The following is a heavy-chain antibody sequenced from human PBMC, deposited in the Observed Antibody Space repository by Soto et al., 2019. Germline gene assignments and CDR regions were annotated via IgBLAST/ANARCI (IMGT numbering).Heavy chain of an antibody. CDR2: IIPMFGAA. CDR1: GDMFSTHG. Sequence: QVQLVQSGAEVKKPGSSVKVSCKASGDMFSTHGFTWVRQAPGQGLEWMGGIIPMFGAANYAQKFQGRVKMPADESTSTAYMELSSLRSDDTAVYYCARELGGSFRTPETTRAFDVWGQGTMVTVSS. CDR3: ARELGGSFRTPETTRAFDV. D-gene: IGHD7-27*01. J-gene: IGHJ3*01. V-gene: IGHV1-69*12.